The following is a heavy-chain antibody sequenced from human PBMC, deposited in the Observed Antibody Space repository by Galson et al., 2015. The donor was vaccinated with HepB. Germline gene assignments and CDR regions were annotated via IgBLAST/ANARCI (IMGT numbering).Heavy chain of an antibody. CDR1: GGSISSGSYY. J-gene: IGHJ6*03. D-gene: IGHD5-12*01. CDR2: IYTSGST. V-gene: IGHV4-61*02. Sequence: QVQLQESGPGLVKPSETLSLTCTVSGGSISSGSYYWSWIRQPAGKGLEWIGRIYTSGSTNYTPSLKSRVTMSVHTSKNQFSLKLSSVTAADTAVYYCARVLGGSGYDYGSYYMDVWGKGTTVTVSS. CDR3: ARVLGGSGYDYGSYYMDV.